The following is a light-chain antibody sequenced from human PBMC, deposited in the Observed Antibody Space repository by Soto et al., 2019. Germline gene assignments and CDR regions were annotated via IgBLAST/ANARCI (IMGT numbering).Light chain of an antibody. J-gene: IGKJ1*01. CDR3: QQYGSSPRT. Sequence: EVVLTQSPATLSVSPGDRATLSCRASQYIGSAVAWYHQRSGQAPRLLIFDASIRVPTTPARFSGSGSGTDFSLTISSLEPGDLAVYYCQQYGSSPRTFGQGTKVDIK. CDR2: DAS. CDR1: QYIGSA. V-gene: IGKV3-20*01.